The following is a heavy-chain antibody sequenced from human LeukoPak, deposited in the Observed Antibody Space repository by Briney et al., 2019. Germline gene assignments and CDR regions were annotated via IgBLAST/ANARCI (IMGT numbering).Heavy chain of an antibody. Sequence: SETLSLTCTVSGGSISSYYWSWIRQPPGKGLEWIRYMHYSGSTDYNPSLKSRVTIPVDTSKNQFSLNLSSVTAADTAVYYCARGKGADYWGQGTLVTVSS. V-gene: IGHV4-59*01. CDR1: GGSISSYY. CDR3: ARGKGADY. D-gene: IGHD3-16*01. CDR2: MHYSGST. J-gene: IGHJ4*02.